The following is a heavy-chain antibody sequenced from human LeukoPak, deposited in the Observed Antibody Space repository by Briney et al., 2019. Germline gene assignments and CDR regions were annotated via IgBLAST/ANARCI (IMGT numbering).Heavy chain of an antibody. V-gene: IGHV4-59*01. CDR2: IYYSGTT. CDR1: GGSISSNY. Sequence: PSETLSLTCTVSGGSISSNYWSWIRQPPGKGLEWIGYIYYSGTTSYNASLKSRVTISVDTSKNQFSLNLNSVTAAGTAVYYCARGLRVGNTGYYFDYWGQGTLVTVSP. D-gene: IGHD1-26*01. J-gene: IGHJ4*02. CDR3: ARGLRVGNTGYYFDY.